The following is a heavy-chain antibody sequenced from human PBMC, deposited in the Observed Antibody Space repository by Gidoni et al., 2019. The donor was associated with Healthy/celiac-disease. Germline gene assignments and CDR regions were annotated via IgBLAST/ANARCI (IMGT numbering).Heavy chain of an antibody. CDR3: AKDWKLAAAGSGWFDP. CDR2: ISGSGGST. V-gene: IGHV3-23*01. CDR1: GFTFSSYA. J-gene: IGHJ5*02. Sequence: EVQLLESGGGLVQPGGSLRLSCADSGFTFSSYARSWVRQAPGKGLGWVSAISGSGGSTYYAASVKGRFTISRDNSKNTLYLQMNSLRAEDTAVYYCAKDWKLAAAGSGWFDPWGQGTLVTVSS. D-gene: IGHD6-13*01.